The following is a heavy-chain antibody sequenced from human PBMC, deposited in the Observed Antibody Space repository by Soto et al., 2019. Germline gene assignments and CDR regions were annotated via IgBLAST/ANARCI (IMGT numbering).Heavy chain of an antibody. CDR1: GGSISSYY. V-gene: IGHV4-59*08. CDR3: ATAARGNWNYEDKTTYYYYYYMDV. CDR2: IYYSGST. D-gene: IGHD1-7*01. J-gene: IGHJ6*03. Sequence: SETLSLTCTVSGGSISSYYWSWIRQPPGKGLEWIGYIYYSGSTNYNPSLKSRVTISVDTSKNQFSLKLSSVTAADTAVYYCATAARGNWNYEDKTTYYYYYYMDVWGKGTTVTVSS.